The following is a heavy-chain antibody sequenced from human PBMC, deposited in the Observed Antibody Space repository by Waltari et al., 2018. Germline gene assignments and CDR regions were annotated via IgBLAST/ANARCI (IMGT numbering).Heavy chain of an antibody. CDR2: IYYSGST. D-gene: IGHD6-13*01. V-gene: IGHV4-59*01. Sequence: QVQLQESGPGLVKPSETLSLTCTVSGGSSSSYYWSWLRQPPGKGLEWIGYIYYSGSTNYSPSLKSRVPISVDTSKNQFSLKLSSVTAADTAVYYCARGIAAAALNFDYWGQGTLVTVSS. CDR3: ARGIAAAALNFDY. CDR1: GGSSSSYY. J-gene: IGHJ4*02.